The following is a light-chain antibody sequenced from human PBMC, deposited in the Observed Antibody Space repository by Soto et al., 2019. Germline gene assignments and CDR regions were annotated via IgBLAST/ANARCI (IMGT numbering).Light chain of an antibody. J-gene: IGKJ1*01. Sequence: IVMTHSPATLSVSPCERAALSGSASQSVSSNLAWYQQKPGQAPRLLIYGASTRATGIPARFSGSGSGTEFILTISSLQSEDFAVYYCQQYSKWLWTFGQGTKVDI. V-gene: IGKV3-15*01. CDR3: QQYSKWLWT. CDR2: GAS. CDR1: QSVSSN.